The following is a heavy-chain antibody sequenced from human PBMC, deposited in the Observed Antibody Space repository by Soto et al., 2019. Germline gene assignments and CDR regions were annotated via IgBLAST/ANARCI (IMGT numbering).Heavy chain of an antibody. CDR2: TYYRSKWYN. J-gene: IGHJ6*02. Sequence: SQTLSLTCAISGDSVSSNSAAWNWIRQSPSRGLEWLVRTYYRSKWYNDYAVSVKSRITINPDTSKNQFSLQLNSVTPEDTAVYHCARFTIGSSWFEYGMDVWGQGTTVTVSS. CDR3: ARFTIGSSWFEYGMDV. D-gene: IGHD6-13*01. CDR1: GDSVSSNSAA. V-gene: IGHV6-1*01.